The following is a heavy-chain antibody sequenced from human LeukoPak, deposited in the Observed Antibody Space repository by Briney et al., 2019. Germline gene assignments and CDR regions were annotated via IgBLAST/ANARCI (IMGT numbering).Heavy chain of an antibody. J-gene: IGHJ4*02. CDR1: GFTFSIYA. CDR2: ISANGGET. Sequence: GGSLRLSCAASGFTFSIYAMNWVRQAPGKGLEWVSSISANGGETHYADTVKGRFTISRDNSKNTLYLQINNPRVEDTAVYYCAKRYYDFPLDYWGQGTLVTVSS. V-gene: IGHV3-23*01. D-gene: IGHD3-3*01. CDR3: AKRYYDFPLDY.